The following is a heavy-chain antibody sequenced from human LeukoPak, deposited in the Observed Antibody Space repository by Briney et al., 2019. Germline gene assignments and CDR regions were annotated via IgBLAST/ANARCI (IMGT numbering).Heavy chain of an antibody. Sequence: SETLSLTCTVSGGSISSSSYYWGWIRQPPGKGLEWIGSIYYSGSTYYNPSLKSRVTISVDTSKNQFSLKLSSVTAADTAVYYCARGEQQLVPGYFDYWGQGTLVTVSS. CDR3: ARGEQQLVPGYFDY. V-gene: IGHV4-39*01. CDR1: GGSISSSSYY. J-gene: IGHJ4*02. CDR2: IYYSGST. D-gene: IGHD6-13*01.